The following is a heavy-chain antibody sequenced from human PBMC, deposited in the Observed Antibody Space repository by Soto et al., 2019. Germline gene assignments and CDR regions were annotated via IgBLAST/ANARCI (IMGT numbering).Heavy chain of an antibody. J-gene: IGHJ4*02. CDR1: GGSFSGYY. V-gene: IGHV4-34*01. CDR2: INHSGST. CDR3: ARGRYCSGGTCYSDY. D-gene: IGHD2-15*01. Sequence: PSETLSLTCAVYGGSFSGYYWSWVRQPPGKGLEWIGEINHSGSTNYNPSLKSRVTISVDTSKNQFSLKLSSVTAADTAVYYCARGRYCSGGTCYSDYWGQGTLV.